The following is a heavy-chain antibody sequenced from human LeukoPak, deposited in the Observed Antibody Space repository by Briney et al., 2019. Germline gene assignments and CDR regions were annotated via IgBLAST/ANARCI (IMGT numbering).Heavy chain of an antibody. CDR3: ARPGGDTYSSSWEFDY. CDR1: GGSFSGYY. D-gene: IGHD6-6*01. V-gene: IGHV4-34*01. CDR2: INHSGST. J-gene: IGHJ4*02. Sequence: SETLSLTCAVYGGSFSGYYWSWIRQPPGKGLEWIGEINHSGSTNYNPSLKSRVTISVDTSKSQFSLKLSSVTAADTAVYYCARPGGDTYSSSWEFDYWGQGTLVTVSS.